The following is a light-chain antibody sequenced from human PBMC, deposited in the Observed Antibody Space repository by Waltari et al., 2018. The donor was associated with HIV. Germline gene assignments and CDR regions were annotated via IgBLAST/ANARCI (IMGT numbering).Light chain of an antibody. V-gene: IGLV3-25*03. CDR3: QSADSSGVDFVV. CDR1: ALTKQS. CDR2: KDS. J-gene: IGLJ2*01. Sequence: TQPPSVSVPPGQTATITCTGDALTKQSGYWYQKKAGQAPVLLINKDSERLSGIPERFSGSSSGTSLTLTINGVRAEDEAEYYCQSADSSGVDFVVFGGGTKLTVL.